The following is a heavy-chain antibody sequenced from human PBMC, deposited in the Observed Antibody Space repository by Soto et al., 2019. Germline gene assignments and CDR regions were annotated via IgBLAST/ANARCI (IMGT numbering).Heavy chain of an antibody. D-gene: IGHD3-10*01. J-gene: IGHJ4*02. Sequence: QVLLVQSGAEVKKPGASVKVSCKASGFTFTTYYMHWVRQAPGQGLEWMGVINPSGDATTYAQRFHGRVTMTKDTSASTVYMELSSLRSEDTAVYYCTRDWELGYWGQGTLVTVSS. CDR2: INPSGDAT. CDR3: TRDWELGY. V-gene: IGHV1-46*01. CDR1: GFTFTTYY.